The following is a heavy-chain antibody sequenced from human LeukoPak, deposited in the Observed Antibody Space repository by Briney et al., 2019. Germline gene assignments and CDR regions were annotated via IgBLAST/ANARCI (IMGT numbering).Heavy chain of an antibody. D-gene: IGHD1-26*01. Sequence: GGSLRLSCAASVFTFSGAWLAYIRPAPGKGLEWIAHLKMKVDGGPTDYAARVKGRFTISRDDSRNMLSMEMNRLKTEDTAVYYCATDVPGGSYPLDYWGQGTPVNFSS. CDR3: ATDVPGGSYPLDY. CDR1: VFTFSGAW. J-gene: IGHJ4*02. CDR2: LKMKVDGGPT. V-gene: IGHV3-15*01.